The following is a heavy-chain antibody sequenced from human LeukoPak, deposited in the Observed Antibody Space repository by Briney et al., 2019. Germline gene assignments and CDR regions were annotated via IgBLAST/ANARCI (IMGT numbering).Heavy chain of an antibody. Sequence: SSETLSLTCTVSGGSISSYYWTWIRQPAGKRLEWIGRIYSSGNTDYNPSLKSRVTMSLDTSKSQFSLELTSVTAADTAVYYCARARGGGSWSPDSWGQGTLVTVS. CDR3: ARARGGGSWSPDS. CDR1: GGSISSYY. CDR2: IYSSGNT. V-gene: IGHV4-4*07. D-gene: IGHD6-13*01. J-gene: IGHJ4*02.